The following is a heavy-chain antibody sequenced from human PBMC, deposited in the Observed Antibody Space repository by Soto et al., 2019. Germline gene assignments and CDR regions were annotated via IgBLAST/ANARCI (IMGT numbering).Heavy chain of an antibody. V-gene: IGHV4-59*01. CDR1: GGSISSYY. CDR2: IYYSEST. D-gene: IGHD2-2*01. CDR3: ARLGAYCSSTSCHNWFDP. Sequence: SETLSLTCTVSGGSISSYYWSWIRQPPGKGLEWIGYIYYSESTNYNPSLKSRVTISVDTSKNQFSLKLSSVTAADTAVYYCARLGAYCSSTSCHNWFDPWGQGTLVTVSS. J-gene: IGHJ5*02.